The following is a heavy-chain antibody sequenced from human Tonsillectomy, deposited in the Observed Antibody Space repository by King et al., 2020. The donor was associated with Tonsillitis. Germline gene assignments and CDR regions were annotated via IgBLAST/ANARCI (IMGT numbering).Heavy chain of an antibody. D-gene: IGHD1-26*01. CDR1: GFTFSSYG. CDR3: ARGRSLNYYFDY. V-gene: IGHV3-33*08. J-gene: IGHJ4*02. CDR2: IWYDGSNK. Sequence: VQLVESGGGVVQPGRSLRLSCAAYGFTFSSYGMHWVRQAPGKGLEWVAVIWYDGSNKYYAEYGKGRFTISRDNSKNTLYLQMNSLRAEDTAVYYCARGRSLNYYFDYWGQGTLVTVSS.